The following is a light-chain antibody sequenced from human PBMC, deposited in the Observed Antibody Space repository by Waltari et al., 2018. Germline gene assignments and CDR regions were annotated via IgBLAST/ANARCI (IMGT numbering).Light chain of an antibody. CDR1: QNVLYRSNNYNY. CDR2: WAS. J-gene: IGKJ1*01. V-gene: IGKV4-1*01. Sequence: DIVMTQSPDSLAVSLVERATINRKSSQNVLYRSNNYNYLAWYQQKPGQPPKLLIYWASTRESGVPDRFSGSGSGTDFTLTISSLQAEDVAVYYCQQYYSVPPTFGQGTKVEIK. CDR3: QQYYSVPPT.